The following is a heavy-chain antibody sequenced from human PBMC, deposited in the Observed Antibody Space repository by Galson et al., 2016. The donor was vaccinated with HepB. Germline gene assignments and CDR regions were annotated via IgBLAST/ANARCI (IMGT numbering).Heavy chain of an antibody. D-gene: IGHD2-21*02. CDR3: AKGWLCDGDCYTPPE. Sequence: SLRLSCAASGFTFSSYTMHWVRQAPGKGLEWVSAIRGSGGTETWYADSVKGRFTIPRDDSKNTLFLQMNSLRAEDTAIYFCAKGWLCDGDCYTPPEWGQGTLVTVSS. CDR1: GFTFSSYT. V-gene: IGHV3-23*01. CDR2: IRGSGGTET. J-gene: IGHJ4*02.